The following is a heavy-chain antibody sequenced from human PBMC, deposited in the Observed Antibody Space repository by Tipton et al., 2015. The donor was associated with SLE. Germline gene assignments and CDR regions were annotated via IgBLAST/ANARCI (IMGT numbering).Heavy chain of an antibody. CDR1: GGSVSSSHYY. J-gene: IGHJ5*02. Sequence: TLSLTCTVSGGSVSSSHYYWGWIRQPPGKGLEWIGSVYYSGTTYYNSSLKSRVTMSVDTSKNQFSLGLNSVTAADTAVYYCARYCGSATCLGFWFSWGQGTLVIVSS. CDR3: ARYCGSATCLGFWFS. D-gene: IGHD2-2*01. CDR2: VYYSGTT. V-gene: IGHV4-39*07.